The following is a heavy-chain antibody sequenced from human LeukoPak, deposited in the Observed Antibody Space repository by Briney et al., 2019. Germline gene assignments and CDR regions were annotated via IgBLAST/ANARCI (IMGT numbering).Heavy chain of an antibody. CDR1: GGSISSYY. Sequence: SETLSLTCTVSGGSISSYYWSWIRQSPGKGLECIGYIHYTGSTNYNPSLKSRVTISVDTSKNQFSLKLSSVTAADTAVYYCARDLAPFCSGCPFDYWGQGTLVTVSS. D-gene: IGHD3-3*01. CDR3: ARDLAPFCSGCPFDY. V-gene: IGHV4-59*12. J-gene: IGHJ4*02. CDR2: IHYTGST.